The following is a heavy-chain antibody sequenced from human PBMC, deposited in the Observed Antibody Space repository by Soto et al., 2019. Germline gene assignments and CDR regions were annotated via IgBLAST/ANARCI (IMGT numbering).Heavy chain of an antibody. J-gene: IGHJ4*02. Sequence: EVQVVESGGGLVQPGGSLRLSCAASGFSVSSQYMSWVRQAPGKGLEGVSLIYRDGGRNYADAVKARFTISRDNSENTLYLQMSSLRTEDTAMYYCVKDPWEYWGQGTLVNVSS. CDR1: GFSVSSQY. CDR2: IYRDGGR. D-gene: IGHD1-26*01. CDR3: VKDPWEY. V-gene: IGHV3-53*04.